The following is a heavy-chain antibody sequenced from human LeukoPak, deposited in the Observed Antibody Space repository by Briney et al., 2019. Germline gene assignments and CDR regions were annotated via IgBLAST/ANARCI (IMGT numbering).Heavy chain of an antibody. CDR3: ARLIGDSSGYYFLFDY. CDR1: GYSFTSYW. V-gene: IGHV5-51*01. Sequence: GESLKISCKGSGYSFTSYWIGWVRQMPGKGLEWMGIIYPGDSDTRYSPSVQGQVTISADKSISTAYLQWSSLKASDTAMYYCARLIGDSSGYYFLFDYWGQGTLVTVSS. J-gene: IGHJ4*02. CDR2: IYPGDSDT. D-gene: IGHD3-22*01.